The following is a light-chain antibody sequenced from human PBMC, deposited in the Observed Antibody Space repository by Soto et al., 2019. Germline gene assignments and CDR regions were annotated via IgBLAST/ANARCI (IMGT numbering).Light chain of an antibody. J-gene: IGLJ2*01. CDR3: QSYDSSLSVSV. Sequence: QPVLTQPPSVSGAPGQWVTISCTGSSSNVGAGYEVHWYQQFPGTAPKLLIYGNNNRPSGVPDRFSGSKSGTSASLAITGLQAEDEADYFCQSYDSSLSVSVFGGGTKLTVL. CDR2: GNN. CDR1: SSNVGAGYE. V-gene: IGLV1-40*01.